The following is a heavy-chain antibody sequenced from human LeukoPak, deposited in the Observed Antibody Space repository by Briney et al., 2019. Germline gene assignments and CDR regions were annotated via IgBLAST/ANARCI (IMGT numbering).Heavy chain of an antibody. D-gene: IGHD3-10*01. V-gene: IGHV4-30-4*01. CDR1: CGSISSADYY. Sequence: PSETLSLTCTVSCGSISSADYYWSWIRQPPGKGLEWIGYIYFAGTTYYNPSPETRLSISIDTSKNQFSLKLTSVTAADTAVYYCARGLPRAAFDIWGQGTMVTVSS. J-gene: IGHJ3*02. CDR2: IYFAGTT. CDR3: ARGLPRAAFDI.